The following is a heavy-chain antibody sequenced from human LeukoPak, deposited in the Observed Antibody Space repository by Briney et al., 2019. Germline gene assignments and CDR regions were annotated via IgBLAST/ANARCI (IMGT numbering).Heavy chain of an antibody. CDR2: IKQDGSEK. V-gene: IGHV3-7*01. CDR3: ARGWDFWSGYYPAYFDY. CDR1: GFTFSSYW. Sequence: GGSLRLSCAASGFTFSSYWMSWVRQAPGKGLEWVANIKQDGSEKYYVDSVKGRFTISRDNAKNSLYLQMNSLRAEDTAVYYCARGWDFWSGYYPAYFDYWGQGTLATVSS. D-gene: IGHD3-3*01. J-gene: IGHJ4*02.